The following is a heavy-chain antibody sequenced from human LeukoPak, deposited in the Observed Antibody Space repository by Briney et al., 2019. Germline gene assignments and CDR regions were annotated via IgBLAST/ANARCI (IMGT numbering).Heavy chain of an antibody. CDR3: AREAIAARRNWFDP. CDR2: ISSSSSYI. J-gene: IGHJ5*02. D-gene: IGHD6-6*01. V-gene: IGHV3-21*01. CDR1: GFTFSSYS. Sequence: GGSLRLSCAASGFTFSSYSMNWVRQAPGKGLEWVSSISSSSSYIYYADSVEGRFTISRDNAKNSLYLQMNSLRAEDTAVYYCAREAIAARRNWFDPWGQGTLVTVSS.